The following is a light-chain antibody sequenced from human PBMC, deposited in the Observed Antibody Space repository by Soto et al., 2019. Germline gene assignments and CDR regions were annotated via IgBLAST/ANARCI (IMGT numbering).Light chain of an antibody. Sequence: EIVMTQSPATLSVSPGEGATLSCRASQSVSSNLAWYQQKPGQAPRLLIYGASTRATGIPNWFSGGGSGTEFTLTFSSQQPEDFGVYYCQQYNNWPPLTFGGGTKVVIK. J-gene: IGKJ4*01. CDR1: QSVSSN. CDR3: QQYNNWPPLT. V-gene: IGKV3-15*01. CDR2: GAS.